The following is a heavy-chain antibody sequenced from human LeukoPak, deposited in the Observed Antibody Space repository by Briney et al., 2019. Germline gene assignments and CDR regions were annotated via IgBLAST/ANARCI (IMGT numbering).Heavy chain of an antibody. Sequence: SETLSLTCAGYGGSFSGYSWNWIRQPPVKGLEWIWEINHSVGTNYNPSLKSRVTISVDTSKKQFSLKLSSVTAADTAVYYSARGVNYYGVWCQGTLVTVSS. CDR1: GGSFSGYS. CDR2: INHSVGT. CDR3: ARGVNYYGV. D-gene: IGHD3-10*01. J-gene: IGHJ4*02. V-gene: IGHV4-34*01.